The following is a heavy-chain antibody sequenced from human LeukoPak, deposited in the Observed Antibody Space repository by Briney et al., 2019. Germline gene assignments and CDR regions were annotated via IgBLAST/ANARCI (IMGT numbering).Heavy chain of an antibody. Sequence: PSETLSLTCTVSGGSISSSSYYWGWIRQPPGKGLEWIGSIYYSGSTYYSPSLKSRVTISVDTSKNQFSLKLSSVTAADTAVYYCARGRIAVAGKGRVYYFDYWGQGTLVTVSS. CDR2: IYYSGST. D-gene: IGHD6-19*01. J-gene: IGHJ4*02. V-gene: IGHV4-39*07. CDR3: ARGRIAVAGKGRVYYFDY. CDR1: GGSISSSSYY.